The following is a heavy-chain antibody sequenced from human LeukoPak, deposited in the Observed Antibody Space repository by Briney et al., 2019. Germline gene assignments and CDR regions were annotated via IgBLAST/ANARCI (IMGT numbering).Heavy chain of an antibody. CDR3: AREGLDY. CDR1: GYTFTNYD. CDR2: MNPNSGNS. J-gene: IGHJ4*02. Sequence: ASVKVSCKASGYTFTNYDINWVRQATGQGLEWMGYMNPNSGNSAYALKFQGRVTITTDASISTAYMELSGLRSEDTALYYCAREGLDYWSQGTLVTVSS. V-gene: IGHV1-8*01.